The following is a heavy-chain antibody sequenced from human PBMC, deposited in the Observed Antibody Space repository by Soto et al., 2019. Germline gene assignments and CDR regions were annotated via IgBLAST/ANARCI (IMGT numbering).Heavy chain of an antibody. CDR3: ARGPGYYFDY. CDR1: GFTFSSYA. CDR2: ISSNGGST. V-gene: IGHV3-64*01. Sequence: PGGSLRLSCAASGFTFSSYAMHWVRQAPGKGLEYVSAISSNGGSTYYANFVKGRFTISRDNSKNTLYLQMGSLRAEDMAVYYCARGPGYYFDYWGQGTLVTVS. J-gene: IGHJ4*02.